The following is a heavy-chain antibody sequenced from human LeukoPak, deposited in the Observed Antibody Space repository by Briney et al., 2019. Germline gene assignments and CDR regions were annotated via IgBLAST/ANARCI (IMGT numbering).Heavy chain of an antibody. CDR1: GFTFSSYA. CDR3: ARVSFPYGSGSYYNPYEAFDI. V-gene: IGHV3-30-3*01. CDR2: ISYDGSNK. Sequence: PGRSLRLSCAASGFTFSSYAMHWVRQAPGKGLEWVAVISYDGSNKYYADSVKGRFTISRDNSKNTLYLQMNSLRAEDTAVYYCARVSFPYGSGSYYNPYEAFDIWGQGTMVTVSS. D-gene: IGHD3-10*01. J-gene: IGHJ3*02.